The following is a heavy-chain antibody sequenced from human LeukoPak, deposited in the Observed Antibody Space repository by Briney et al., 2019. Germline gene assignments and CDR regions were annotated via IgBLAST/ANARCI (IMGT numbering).Heavy chain of an antibody. CDR3: ARLPAAIDAFDI. Sequence: PGGSLRLSCAASGFTFSSYGMSWVRQAPGKGLEWVSAISGSGGSTYYADSVKGRFTISRDNSKNTLYLQMNSLRAEDTAVYYCARLPAAIDAFDIWGQGTMVTVSS. J-gene: IGHJ3*02. CDR1: GFTFSSYG. CDR2: ISGSGGST. D-gene: IGHD2-2*01. V-gene: IGHV3-23*01.